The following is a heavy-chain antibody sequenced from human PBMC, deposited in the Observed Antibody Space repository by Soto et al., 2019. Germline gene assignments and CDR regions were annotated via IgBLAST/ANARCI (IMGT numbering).Heavy chain of an antibody. CDR1: GYTFTGYY. CDR3: AESMVRGVIMNAFDI. D-gene: IGHD3-10*01. CDR2: INPNSGGT. J-gene: IGHJ3*02. V-gene: IGHV1-2*02. Sequence: GASVKVSCKASGYTFTGYYMHWVRQAPGQGLEWMGWINPNSGGTNYAQKFQGRVTMTRDTSISTAYMELSRLRSDDTAVYYCAESMVRGVIMNAFDIWGQGTMVTVSS.